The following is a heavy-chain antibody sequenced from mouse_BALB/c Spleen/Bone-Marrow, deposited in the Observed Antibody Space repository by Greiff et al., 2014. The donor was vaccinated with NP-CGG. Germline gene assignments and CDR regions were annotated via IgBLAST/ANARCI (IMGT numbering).Heavy chain of an antibody. J-gene: IGHJ3*01. V-gene: IGHV14-3*02. CDR1: GFNIKDTY. CDR3: ASSAYS. D-gene: IGHD2-10*01. CDR2: IDPANGST. Sequence: EVQLQQSGAELVKPGASVKLSCTASGFNIKDTYMHWVKQRPEQGLEWIGRIDPANGSTKYDPKFQGKATITADTSSNTAYLQLSSLTSEDTAVYYCASSAYSWGQETLVTVSA.